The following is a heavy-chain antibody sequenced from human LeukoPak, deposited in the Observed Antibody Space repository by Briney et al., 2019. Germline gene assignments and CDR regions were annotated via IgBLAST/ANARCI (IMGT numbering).Heavy chain of an antibody. CDR1: GGSISSYY. Sequence: SETLSLTCTVSGGSISSYYWSWIRQPPGKGREWIGYIYYSGSTDYNPSLKSRVTISVDTSKNQFSPKLSSVTAADTAVYYCARDSGYSYGYGYWGQGTLVTVSS. V-gene: IGHV4-59*01. D-gene: IGHD5-18*01. CDR2: IYYSGST. CDR3: ARDSGYSYGYGY. J-gene: IGHJ4*02.